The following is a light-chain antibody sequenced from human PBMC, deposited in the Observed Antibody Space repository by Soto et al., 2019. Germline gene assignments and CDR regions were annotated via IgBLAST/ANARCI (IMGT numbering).Light chain of an antibody. CDR3: QEIKNYPRAT. CDR2: AAS. Sequence: DIQLTQSPPFLPASRGDTVTITCRASQDITTFLAWFQQRPGEAPKLLIFAASTLQTGVPSRFTGSGSGTQFTLTISNLQPEDFATYSCQEIKNYPRATFGQGTRMEIK. V-gene: IGKV1-9*01. J-gene: IGKJ2*01. CDR1: QDITTF.